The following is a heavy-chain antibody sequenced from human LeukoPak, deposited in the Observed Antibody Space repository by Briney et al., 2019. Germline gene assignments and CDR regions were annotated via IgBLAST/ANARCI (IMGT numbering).Heavy chain of an antibody. CDR2: IYYSGST. D-gene: IGHD3-3*01. CDR3: ARLNCDFWSGYYAGGHYFDY. V-gene: IGHV4-59*08. J-gene: IGHJ4*02. Sequence: SETLSLTCTVSGGSISSYYWSWIRQPPGKGLEWIGYIYYSGSTDYNPSLKSRVTISVDTSKNQFSLKLSSVTAADTAVYYCARLNCDFWSGYYAGGHYFDYWGQGTLVTVSS. CDR1: GGSISSYY.